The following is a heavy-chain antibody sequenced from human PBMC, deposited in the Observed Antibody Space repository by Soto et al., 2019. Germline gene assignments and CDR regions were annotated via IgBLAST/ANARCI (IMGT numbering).Heavy chain of an antibody. J-gene: IGHJ5*02. CDR3: ARVRARYCSGGSCYSHNWFDP. Sequence: QVQLQESGPGLVKPSETLSLTCTVSGGSVSSGSYYWSWIRQPPGKGLEWIGYIYYSGSTNYNPSLTSRVTISVDTSKNQSSLKLSSVTAADTAVYYCARVRARYCSGGSCYSHNWFDPWGQGTLVTVSS. CDR2: IYYSGST. V-gene: IGHV4-61*01. CDR1: GGSVSSGSYY. D-gene: IGHD2-15*01.